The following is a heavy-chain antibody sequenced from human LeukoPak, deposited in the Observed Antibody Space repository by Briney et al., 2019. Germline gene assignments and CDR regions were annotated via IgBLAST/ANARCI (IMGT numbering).Heavy chain of an antibody. CDR1: GFTFSSYG. J-gene: IGHJ6*03. CDR3: AKSGDHSLAYCGGDCYLVSDYYYYYMDV. V-gene: IGHV3-30*02. D-gene: IGHD2-21*01. Sequence: GGSLRLSCAASGFTFSSYGMHWVRQAPGKGLEWVAFIRYDGSNKYYADSVKGRFTISRDNSKNTLYLQMNSLRAEDTAVYYCAKSGDHSLAYCGGDCYLVSDYYYYYMDVWGKGTTVTVSS. CDR2: IRYDGSNK.